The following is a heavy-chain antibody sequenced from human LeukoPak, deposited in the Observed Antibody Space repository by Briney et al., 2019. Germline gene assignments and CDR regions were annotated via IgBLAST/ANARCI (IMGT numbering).Heavy chain of an antibody. CDR1: GGSISGSHYY. V-gene: IGHV4-39*07. Sequence: PSETLSLTCTVSGGSISGSHYYWGWIRQPPGKGLEWIGTMYYSGSTYYNPSLKSRVTMSVDTSNNQFSLKLNSVTAADTAVYYCAKVDNWKYGHHDFWGQGTLVTVSS. D-gene: IGHD1-1*01. J-gene: IGHJ4*02. CDR2: MYYSGST. CDR3: AKVDNWKYGHHDF.